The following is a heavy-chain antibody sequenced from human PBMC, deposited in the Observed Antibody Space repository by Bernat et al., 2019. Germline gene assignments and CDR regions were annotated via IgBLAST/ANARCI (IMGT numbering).Heavy chain of an antibody. CDR3: ATRGRYSYGPEDY. CDR2: ISYDGSNK. J-gene: IGHJ4*02. CDR1: GFTFSSYG. D-gene: IGHD5-18*01. Sequence: QVQLVESGGGVVQPGRSLRLSCAASGFTFSSYGMHWVRQAPGKGLEWVAVISYDGSNKYYADSVKGRFTISRDNSKNTLYLQMNSLRAEDTAVYYCATRGRYSYGPEDYWGQGTLVTVSS. V-gene: IGHV3-30*03.